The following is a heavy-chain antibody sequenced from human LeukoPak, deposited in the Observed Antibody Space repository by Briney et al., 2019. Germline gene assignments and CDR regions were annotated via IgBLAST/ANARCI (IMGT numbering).Heavy chain of an antibody. V-gene: IGHV4-38-2*02. J-gene: IGHJ4*02. CDR1: GYSISSGHY. D-gene: IGHD3-22*01. Sequence: SETLSLTCTVSGYSISSGHYWGWIRQPPGKGLEWIGSMYHSGSTYYNPSLKSRVTISVDTSKNQFSLKLSSVTAADTAVYYCARESWLENYDSSGLFDYWGQGTLVTVSS. CDR3: ARESWLENYDSSGLFDY. CDR2: MYHSGST.